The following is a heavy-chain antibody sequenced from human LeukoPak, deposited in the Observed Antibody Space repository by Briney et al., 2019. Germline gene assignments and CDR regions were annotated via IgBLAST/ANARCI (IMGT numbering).Heavy chain of an antibody. CDR3: ARSGYSYGYFLDY. V-gene: IGHV3-21*01. Sequence: FIIILSLYIYYSVSVKVRFTISRDNAKNSLYLQMNSLRAEDTAVYYCARSGYSYGYFLDYWGQGTLVTVSS. D-gene: IGHD5-18*01. J-gene: IGHJ4*02. CDR2: IIILSLYI.